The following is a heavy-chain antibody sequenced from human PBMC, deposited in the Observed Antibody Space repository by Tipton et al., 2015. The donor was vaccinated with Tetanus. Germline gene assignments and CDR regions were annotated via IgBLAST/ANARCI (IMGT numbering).Heavy chain of an antibody. Sequence: GSLRLSCAASGFTFTSNTMNWVRQAPGKGLEWVSSITDSGGSTFYADSVKGRFTISRDNSKNTLYLQMDSLRAEDTAVYYCAKAGWSSGWFDWGQGTLVTVSS. CDR3: AKAGWSSGWFD. CDR1: GFTFTSNT. J-gene: IGHJ4*02. D-gene: IGHD6-19*01. CDR2: ITDSGGST. V-gene: IGHV3-23*01.